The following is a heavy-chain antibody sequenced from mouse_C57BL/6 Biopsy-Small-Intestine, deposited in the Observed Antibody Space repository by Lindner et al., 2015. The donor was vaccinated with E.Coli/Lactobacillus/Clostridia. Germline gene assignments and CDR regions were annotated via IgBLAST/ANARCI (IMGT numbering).Heavy chain of an antibody. Sequence: SVKVSCKASGYTFTDYYMQWVRQAPGQGLEWMGWINPNSGDANYAQKFQGWVTMTRDTSISTAYMELSGLKSDDTAVYYCATSSAVVTPNAFDIWGQGTLVTVSS. CDR2: INPNSGDA. J-gene: IGHJ3*01. CDR3: ATSSAVVTPNAFDI. V-gene: IGHV1-84*02. CDR1: GYTFTDYY. D-gene: IGHD1-1*02.